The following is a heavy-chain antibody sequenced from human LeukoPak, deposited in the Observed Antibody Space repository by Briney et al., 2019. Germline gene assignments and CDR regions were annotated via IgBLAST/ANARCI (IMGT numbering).Heavy chain of an antibody. CDR3: ARVSIFDAFDI. V-gene: IGHV1-8*03. CDR2: MNPNSGNT. D-gene: IGHD4-11*01. J-gene: IGHJ3*02. Sequence: ASVTVSCKASGYTFTSYEINWVRQAPGQGLEWMGWMNPNSGNTGYALKFQGRVTITRDTSISTAYMELSSLRSEDTAVYYCARVSIFDAFDIWGQGTMVTVSP. CDR1: GYTFTSYE.